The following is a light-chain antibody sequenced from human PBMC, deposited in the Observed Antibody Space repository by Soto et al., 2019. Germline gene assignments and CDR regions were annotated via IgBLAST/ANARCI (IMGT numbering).Light chain of an antibody. Sequence: LTQPASVSGSPGQSIAISCTGTSTDVGGYNYVSWYQQHPGKAPKLMIYEVSNRPSGVSNRFSGAKSGNTASLTISGLQAEDEADYYCSSYTSDSTLVFGGGTKVTVL. CDR1: STDVGGYNY. J-gene: IGLJ3*02. CDR2: EVS. CDR3: SSYTSDSTLV. V-gene: IGLV2-14*01.